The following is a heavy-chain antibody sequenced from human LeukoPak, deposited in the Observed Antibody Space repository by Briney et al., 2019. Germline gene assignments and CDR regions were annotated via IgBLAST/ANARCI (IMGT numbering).Heavy chain of an antibody. Sequence: GESLQISVKGSGYSSTTYWIAWVRQMPGKGLEWMGVIYPGDSDTRYSPSFQGQVTLSAGKSISTAYLQWSSLKASDTAIYYCARALVGAATLFYWGQGTLVTVSS. CDR1: GYSSTTYW. J-gene: IGHJ4*02. CDR2: IYPGDSDT. V-gene: IGHV5-51*01. CDR3: ARALVGAATLFY. D-gene: IGHD1-26*01.